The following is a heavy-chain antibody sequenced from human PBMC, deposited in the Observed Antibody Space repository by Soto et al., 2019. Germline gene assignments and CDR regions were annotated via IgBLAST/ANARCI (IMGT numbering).Heavy chain of an antibody. Sequence: QLQLQESGSGLVKPSQTLSLTCAVSGGSISSDNCSWSWIRQPPGKGLEWIGYIHHSGSTDYNPSLKRPSSISVDKSRNQFSLRLSSVSAADTAVYFCARVPVTIGDGMDVWDQGTTVTVSS. J-gene: IGHJ6*02. V-gene: IGHV4-30-2*01. CDR1: GGSISSDNCS. D-gene: IGHD4-17*01. CDR3: ARVPVTIGDGMDV. CDR2: IHHSGST.